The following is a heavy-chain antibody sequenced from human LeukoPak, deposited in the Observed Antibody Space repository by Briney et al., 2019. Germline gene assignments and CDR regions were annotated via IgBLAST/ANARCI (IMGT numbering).Heavy chain of an antibody. CDR2: INHSGST. D-gene: IGHD4-17*01. V-gene: IGHV4-34*01. CDR1: GGSFSGYY. Sequence: MPSETLSLTCAVYGGSFSGYYWSWVRQPPGKGLEWIGEINHSGSTNYNPSHKSRVTISVDTSKNQFSLKLSSVTAADTAVYYCAKSGPDYGDYWGPILYYYYGMDVWGQGTTVTVSS. CDR3: AKSGPDYGDYWGPILYYYYGMDV. J-gene: IGHJ6*02.